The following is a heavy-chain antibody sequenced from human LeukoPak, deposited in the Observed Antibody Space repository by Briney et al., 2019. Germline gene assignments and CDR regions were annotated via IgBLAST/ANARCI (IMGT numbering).Heavy chain of an antibody. CDR1: GFTFSSYA. V-gene: IGHV3-23*01. CDR3: AKDRIGTEYYFDY. D-gene: IGHD2-15*01. Sequence: GGSLRLSCAASGFTFSSYAMSWVRQAPGKGLEWVSAISGSGGSTYYADSVKGRFTISRDNSKNTLYLQMNSLRAEATAVYYCAKDRIGTEYYFDYWGQGTLVTVSS. CDR2: ISGSGGST. J-gene: IGHJ4*02.